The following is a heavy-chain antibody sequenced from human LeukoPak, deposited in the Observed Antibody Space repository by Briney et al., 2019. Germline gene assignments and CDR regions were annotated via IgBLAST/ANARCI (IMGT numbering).Heavy chain of an antibody. V-gene: IGHV4-59*01. D-gene: IGHD3-10*01. CDR1: GGSITNYH. CDR2: ISYSGST. CDR3: ARDHGGDDAFDI. J-gene: IGHJ3*02. Sequence: SETLSLTCTVSGGSITNYHWGWIRQPPGKGLEWIGYISYSGSTNYHPSLKSRVTISVDLSKNQFSLKLNSVTAADTAVYYCARDHGGDDAFDIWGQGTMVTVSS.